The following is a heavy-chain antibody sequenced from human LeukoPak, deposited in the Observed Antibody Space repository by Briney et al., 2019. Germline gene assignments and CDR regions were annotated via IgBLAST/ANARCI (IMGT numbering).Heavy chain of an antibody. Sequence: GGSLRLSCAASGFTVSSNYMSWVRQAPGKGLEWVSVIYSGGSTYYADSVKGRFTISRDNSKNTLYLQMNSLRAEDTAVYYCAYGGSYGPYYFDYWGQGTLVTVSS. D-gene: IGHD5-18*01. J-gene: IGHJ4*02. V-gene: IGHV3-53*05. CDR3: AYGGSYGPYYFDY. CDR1: GFTVSSNY. CDR2: IYSGGST.